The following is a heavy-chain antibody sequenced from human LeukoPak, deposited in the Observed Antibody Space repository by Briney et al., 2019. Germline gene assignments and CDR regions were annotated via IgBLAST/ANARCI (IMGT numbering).Heavy chain of an antibody. CDR1: GFTFSSYA. V-gene: IGHV3-30-3*01. CDR2: ISYDGSNK. Sequence: GRSLRLSCAASGFTFSSYAMHWVRQAPGKRLEWVAVISYDGSNKYYADSVKGRFTISRDNSKNTLYLQMNSLRAEDTAVYYCARDFDDYVWGSYRPLDYWGQGTLVTVSS. D-gene: IGHD3-16*02. J-gene: IGHJ4*02. CDR3: ARDFDDYVWGSYRPLDY.